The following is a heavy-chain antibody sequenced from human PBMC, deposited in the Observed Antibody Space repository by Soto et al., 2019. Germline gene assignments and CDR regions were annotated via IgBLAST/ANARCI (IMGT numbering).Heavy chain of an antibody. CDR3: AKAGYCSGGSCYTSDY. J-gene: IGHJ4*02. Sequence: GGSLRLSCAASGFTFSSYGMHWVRQAPGKGLEWVAVISYDGSNKYYADSVKGRFTISRDNSKNTLYLQMNSLRAEDTAVYYCAKAGYCSGGSCYTSDYWGQGTLVTVSS. CDR2: ISYDGSNK. V-gene: IGHV3-30*18. CDR1: GFTFSSYG. D-gene: IGHD2-15*01.